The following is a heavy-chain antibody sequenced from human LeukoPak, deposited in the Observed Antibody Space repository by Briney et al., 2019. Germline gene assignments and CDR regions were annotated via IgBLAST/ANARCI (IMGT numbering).Heavy chain of an antibody. CDR3: ATTGQLVPDYYHYYMDV. Sequence: GASVRVSCKASGGTFSRHGFTWGRQAPGQGLEWMGGIIPFLGTPHYAQKFQGRVTITTDESTSAAYMEVSSLTSEDTGVYYCATTGQLVPDYYHYYMDVWGIGTTVTVSS. J-gene: IGHJ6*03. CDR1: GGTFSRHG. V-gene: IGHV1-69*05. D-gene: IGHD6-6*01. CDR2: IIPFLGTP.